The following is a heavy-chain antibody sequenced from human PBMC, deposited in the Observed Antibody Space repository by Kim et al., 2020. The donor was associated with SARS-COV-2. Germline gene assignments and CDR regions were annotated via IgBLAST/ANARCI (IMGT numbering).Heavy chain of an antibody. Sequence: GGSLRLSCAASGFTVSSNYMSWVRQAPGKGLEWVSVIYSGGSTYYADSVKGRFTISRDNSKNTLYLQMNSLRAEDTAAYYCALGYSGSYVPPYWGQGTLVTVSS. V-gene: IGHV3-53*01. CDR3: ALGYSGSYVPPY. D-gene: IGHD1-26*01. J-gene: IGHJ4*02. CDR2: IYSGGST. CDR1: GFTVSSNY.